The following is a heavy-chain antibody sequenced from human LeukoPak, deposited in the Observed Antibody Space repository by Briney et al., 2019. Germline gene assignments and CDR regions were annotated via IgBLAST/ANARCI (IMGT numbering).Heavy chain of an antibody. CDR3: ARGEEGYSGYDYYYYMDV. CDR1: GGSISSYY. CDR2: IYTSGST. J-gene: IGHJ6*03. D-gene: IGHD5-12*01. Sequence: SETLSLTCTVSGGSISSYYWSWIRQPAGKGLEWIGRIYTSGSTNYNPSLKSRVTMSVDTSKNQFSLKLSSVTAADTAVYYCARGEEGYSGYDYYYYMDVWGKGTTVTISS. V-gene: IGHV4-4*07.